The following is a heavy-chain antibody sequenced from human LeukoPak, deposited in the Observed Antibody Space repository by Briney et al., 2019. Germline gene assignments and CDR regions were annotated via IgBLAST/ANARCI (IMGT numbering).Heavy chain of an antibody. J-gene: IGHJ3*02. CDR3: ARATYYYDSSGYWTLEFDFDI. Sequence: SETLSLTCTVSGGSISSYYWSWIRQPPGKGLEWIGSIYHSGSTYYNPSLKSRVTISVDTSKNQFSLKLSSVTAADTAVYYCARATYYYDSSGYWTLEFDFDIWGQGTMVTVSS. V-gene: IGHV4-38-2*02. D-gene: IGHD3-22*01. CDR1: GGSISSYY. CDR2: IYHSGST.